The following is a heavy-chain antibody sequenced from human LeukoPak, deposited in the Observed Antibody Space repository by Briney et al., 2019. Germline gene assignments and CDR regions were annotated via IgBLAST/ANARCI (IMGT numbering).Heavy chain of an antibody. D-gene: IGHD3-10*01. Sequence: SETLSLTCAVYGGSFSGYYWSWIRQPPGKGLEWIGEINHSGSTNYNPSLKSRVTISVDTSKNQFSLKLSSVTAADTAVYYCAGEGWGYYHGSGRRGFDYWGQGTLVTVSS. CDR3: AGEGWGYYHGSGRRGFDY. J-gene: IGHJ4*02. CDR1: GGSFSGYY. V-gene: IGHV4-34*01. CDR2: INHSGST.